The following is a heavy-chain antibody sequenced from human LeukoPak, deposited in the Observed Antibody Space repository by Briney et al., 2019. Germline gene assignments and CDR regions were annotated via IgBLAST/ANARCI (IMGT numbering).Heavy chain of an antibody. D-gene: IGHD2-2*01. CDR2: VYYSGST. J-gene: IGHJ4*02. CDR3: ARGVRYCSSTSCFRHYFDQ. Sequence: PSETLSLTCTVSGGSDSSGSHYWSWIRQPPGKGLEWIGNVYYSGSTNYNPSLKSRVTISADTSKNQFSLKLSSVTAADTAVYYCARGVRYCSSTSCFRHYFDQWGQGTLVTVSS. V-gene: IGHV4-61*01. CDR1: GGSDSSGSHY.